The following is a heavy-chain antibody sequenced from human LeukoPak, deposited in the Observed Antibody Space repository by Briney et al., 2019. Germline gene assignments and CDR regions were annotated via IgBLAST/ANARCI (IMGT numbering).Heavy chain of an antibody. CDR1: GGTFSSYA. J-gene: IGHJ4*02. CDR2: IIPIFGTA. D-gene: IGHD3-22*01. V-gene: IGHV1-69*05. CDR3: ARSVYYYDSSGSFDY. Sequence: SSVKVSCKASGGTFSSYAISWVRQAPGQGLEWMGRIIPIFGTANYAQKFQGRVTITTDESASTAYMELSSLRSEDTAVYYCARSVYYYDSSGSFDYWGQGTPVTVSS.